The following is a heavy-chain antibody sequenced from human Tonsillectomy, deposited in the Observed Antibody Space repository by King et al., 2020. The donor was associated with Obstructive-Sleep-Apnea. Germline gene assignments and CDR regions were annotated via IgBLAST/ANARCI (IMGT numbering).Heavy chain of an antibody. V-gene: IGHV1-18*01. Sequence: QVLLVQSGTELKTPGASVKVSCEASDYTFTSYGISWVRQAPGQGLEWMGWISAYDGDTNYAQRFQGRVTMTTDTYTSTAYMELRSLTSDDTAVYYCARAEPDILTGFFDYWGQGTLVTVSS. J-gene: IGHJ4*02. D-gene: IGHD3-9*01. CDR2: ISAYDGDT. CDR3: ARAEPDILTGFFDY. CDR1: DYTFTSYG.